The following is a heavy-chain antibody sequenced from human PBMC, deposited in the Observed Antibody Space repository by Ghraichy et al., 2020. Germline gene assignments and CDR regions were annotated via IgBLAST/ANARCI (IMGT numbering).Heavy chain of an antibody. CDR1: GANFSSYV. CDR2: FIPILGVT. CDR3: AGTYYYDSSGFHFDY. J-gene: IGHJ4*02. D-gene: IGHD3-22*01. V-gene: IGHV1-69*04. Sequence: SVKVSCKASGANFSSYVISWVRQSPGQVLEWMGRFIPILGVTNYAQKFQGRVTITADTSTSTAYMELSSLRSEDTAVYYCAGTYYYDSSGFHFDYWGQGTLVTVSS.